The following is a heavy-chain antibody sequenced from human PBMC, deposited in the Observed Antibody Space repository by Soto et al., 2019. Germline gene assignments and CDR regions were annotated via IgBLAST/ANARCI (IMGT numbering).Heavy chain of an antibody. J-gene: IGHJ4*02. CDR1: GGSISSGGYY. V-gene: IGHV4-31*03. Sequence: QVQLQESGPGLVKPSQTLSLTCTVSGGSISSGGYYWSWIRQHPGKGLEWIGYIYYSGSTYYNPSLKSRVSISVDTSKNQFPLKLSSVAAADTAVYYWARVPRKSDYGVPWYYFDYWGQGTLVTVSS. CDR2: IYYSGST. CDR3: ARVPRKSDYGVPWYYFDY. D-gene: IGHD4-17*01.